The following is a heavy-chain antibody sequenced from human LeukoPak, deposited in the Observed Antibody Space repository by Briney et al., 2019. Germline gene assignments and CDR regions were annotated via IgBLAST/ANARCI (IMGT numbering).Heavy chain of an antibody. Sequence: GGSLRLSCTASGFTFSDYWITWVRQAPGKGPEWVANINQDGSQRYYVDSVRGRFTISRDNAKNSLFLQMNGLRAEDTAVYYCARRGGSSSRRSPIDYWGQGTLVTVSS. CDR2: INQDGSQR. CDR1: GFTFSDYW. V-gene: IGHV3-7*01. J-gene: IGHJ4*02. CDR3: ARRGGSSSRRSPIDY. D-gene: IGHD6-6*01.